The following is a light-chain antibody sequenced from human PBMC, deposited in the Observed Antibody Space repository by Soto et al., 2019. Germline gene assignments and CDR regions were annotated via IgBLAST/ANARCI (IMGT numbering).Light chain of an antibody. Sequence: AIRMTQSPSSLSASTGDRVTITCQASQGISSYLAWYQQKPGKAPKLLIYAASTLQSGVPSRFSGSGSGTDFTLTISCLQSEDFATYYCQQYYSYPRLFGPGTKVDIK. CDR2: AAS. V-gene: IGKV1-8*01. CDR3: QQYYSYPRL. J-gene: IGKJ3*01. CDR1: QGISSY.